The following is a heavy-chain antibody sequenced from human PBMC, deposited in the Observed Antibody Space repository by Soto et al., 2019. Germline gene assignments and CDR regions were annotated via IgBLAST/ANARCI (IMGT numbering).Heavy chain of an antibody. D-gene: IGHD3-3*01. CDR2: ISGSGGST. CDR1: GFTFSSYA. CDR3: AKDPDNYDFWSGYYRPRYYYYGMDV. Sequence: QSGGSLRLSCAASGFTFSSYAMSWVRQAPGKGPEWVSAISGSGGSTYYADSVKGRFTISRDNSKNTLYLQMNSLRAEDTAVYYCAKDPDNYDFWSGYYRPRYYYYGMDVWGQGTTVTVSS. J-gene: IGHJ6*02. V-gene: IGHV3-23*01.